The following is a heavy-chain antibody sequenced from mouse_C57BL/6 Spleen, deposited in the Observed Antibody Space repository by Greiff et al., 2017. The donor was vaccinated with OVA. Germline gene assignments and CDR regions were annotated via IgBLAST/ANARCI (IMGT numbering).Heavy chain of an antibody. Sequence: EVMLVESGGGLVKPGGSLKLSCAASGFTFSDYGMHWVRQAPEKGLEWVAYISSGSSTIYYADTVKGRFTISRDNAKNTLFLQMTSLRSEDTAMYYCARYIWYFDVWGTGTTVTVSS. CDR3: ARYIWYFDV. V-gene: IGHV5-17*01. CDR1: GFTFSDYG. CDR2: ISSGSSTI. J-gene: IGHJ1*03.